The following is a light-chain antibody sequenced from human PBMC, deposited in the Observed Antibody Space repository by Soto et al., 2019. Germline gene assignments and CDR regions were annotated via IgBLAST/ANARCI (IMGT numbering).Light chain of an antibody. CDR1: SSSKW. V-gene: IGKV1-5*01. J-gene: IGKJ1*01. CDR2: DAS. CDR3: QQYDTYWT. Sequence: DIQMTQSPSTLAASVGDTVTMTCRSSSKWLAWYQHKPGKAPKLLIYDASSLESGVPSRFSGSRSGTEFTLTISSLQPDDIATYYCQQYDTYWTFGQGTKVDIK.